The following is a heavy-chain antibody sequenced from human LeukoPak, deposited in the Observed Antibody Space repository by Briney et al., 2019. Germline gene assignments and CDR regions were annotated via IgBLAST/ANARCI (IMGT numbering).Heavy chain of an antibody. J-gene: IGHJ4*02. D-gene: IGHD3-16*01. CDR3: ATPKRDGVIH. Sequence: GASVKVSCKASGYTFTSYYMHWVRRAPGQGLEWMGGIIPIFGTANYAQKFQGRVTITTDESTSTAYMELSSLRSEDTAVYYCATPKRDGVIHWGQGTLVTVSS. CDR1: GYTFTSYY. CDR2: IIPIFGTA. V-gene: IGHV1-69*05.